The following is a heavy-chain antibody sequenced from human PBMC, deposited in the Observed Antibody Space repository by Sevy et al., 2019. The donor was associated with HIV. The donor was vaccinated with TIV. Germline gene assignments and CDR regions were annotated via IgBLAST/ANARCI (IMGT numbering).Heavy chain of an antibody. D-gene: IGHD2-21*01. J-gene: IGHJ4*02. Sequence: GGSLRLSCAASGLIFSDYYMGWVRQAPGKGLEWVADISSRNTYTNYVDSVKGRFTISRDNAKKSLYLQMNTLRAEDTAVYYCARLRVIASAPYYFDYWGQGTLVTVSS. CDR2: ISSRNTYT. CDR1: GLIFSDYY. V-gene: IGHV3-11*06. CDR3: ARLRVIASAPYYFDY.